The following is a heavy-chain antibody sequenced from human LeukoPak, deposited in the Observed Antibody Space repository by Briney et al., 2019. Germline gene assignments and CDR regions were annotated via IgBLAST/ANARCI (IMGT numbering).Heavy chain of an antibody. D-gene: IGHD3-10*01. CDR3: VRGGSQPITMHVFDY. CDR2: ISGNGRIT. V-gene: IGHV3-23*01. J-gene: IGHJ4*02. Sequence: QSGGSLRLSCVVSGYTFSSYALGWVRQAPGKGLEWVAIISGNGRITYYADSVVKGRFTISRDSSKTTMYMQMDSLRVEHTAVYYCVRGGSQPITMHVFDYWGQGTLVTVSS. CDR1: GYTFSSYA.